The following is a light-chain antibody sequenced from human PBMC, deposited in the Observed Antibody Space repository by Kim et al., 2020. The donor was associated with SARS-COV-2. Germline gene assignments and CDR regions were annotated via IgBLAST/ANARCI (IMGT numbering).Light chain of an antibody. V-gene: IGKV3-11*01. Sequence: EIVLTQSPATLSLSPGERATLSCRASQSVGSYLAWYQQKPGQAPRLLIYDASNRATGIPARFSSSGSVTDFTLTISNLEPEDFAVYYCQQRSSWLYTFGQGTKLEI. CDR2: DAS. J-gene: IGKJ2*01. CDR1: QSVGSY. CDR3: QQRSSWLYT.